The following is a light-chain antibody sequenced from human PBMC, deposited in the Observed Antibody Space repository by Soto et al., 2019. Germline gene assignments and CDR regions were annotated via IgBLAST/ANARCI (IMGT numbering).Light chain of an antibody. CDR1: RTDVGGYNF. V-gene: IGLV2-14*01. CDR3: CSYVSSKTYV. Sequence: QSFLTQPASVSGSPGRSITISCTGTRTDVGGYNFVSWYQQHPGKAPKLIIYEVSNRPSGVSNRFSGSKSDNTASLTISGLQAEDEADYYCCSYVSSKTYVFGTGTKVTVL. J-gene: IGLJ1*01. CDR2: EVS.